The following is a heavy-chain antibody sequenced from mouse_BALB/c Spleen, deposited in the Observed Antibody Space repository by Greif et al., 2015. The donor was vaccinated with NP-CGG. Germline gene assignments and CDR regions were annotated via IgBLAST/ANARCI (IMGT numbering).Heavy chain of an antibody. CDR3: ARYGNYYFDY. D-gene: IGHD2-1*01. Sequence: QVQLQQSGAELAKPGASVKMSCEASGYTFTSYWMHWVKQRPGQGLEWIGYINPNTGYTEYNQKFKDKATLTADKSSSTAYMQLSSLTSEDSAVYYCARYGNYYFDYWGQGTTLTVSS. V-gene: IGHV1-7*01. CDR2: INPNTGYT. J-gene: IGHJ2*01. CDR1: GYTFTSYW.